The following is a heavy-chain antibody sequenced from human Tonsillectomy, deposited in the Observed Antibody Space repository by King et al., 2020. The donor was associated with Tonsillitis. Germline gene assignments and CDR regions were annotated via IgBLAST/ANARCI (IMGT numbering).Heavy chain of an antibody. D-gene: IGHD2-15*01. J-gene: IGHJ3*02. V-gene: IGHV3-48*03. Sequence: VQLVESGGGLVQPGGSLRLSCAASGFTFSSYEMNWVRQAPGKGLEWVSYISSSGSTIYYADSVKGRFTISRDNAKNSLYLQMNSLRAEDTAVYYCASGVSPDIVVVVATDAFDIWGQGTMVTVSS. CDR2: ISSSGSTI. CDR1: GFTFSSYE. CDR3: ASGVSPDIVVVVATDAFDI.